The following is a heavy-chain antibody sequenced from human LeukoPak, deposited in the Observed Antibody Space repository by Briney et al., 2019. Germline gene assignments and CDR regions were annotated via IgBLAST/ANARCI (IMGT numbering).Heavy chain of an antibody. CDR3: AREDSSAY. D-gene: IGHD6-6*01. CDR2: IIPYFGTS. CDR1: GVTFSRLV. J-gene: IGHJ4*02. V-gene: IGHV1-69*01. Sequence: ASVKVSCKASGVTFSRLVVSWVRQAPGQGLEWMGQIIPYFGTSNYAQNFQGRVTLTADEATNTAYMELNRLRSDDTAVYYCAREDSSAYWGQGTLVTVSS.